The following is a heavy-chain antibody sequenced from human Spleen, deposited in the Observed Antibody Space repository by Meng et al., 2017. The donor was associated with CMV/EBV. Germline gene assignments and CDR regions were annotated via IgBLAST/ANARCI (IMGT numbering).Heavy chain of an antibody. D-gene: IGHD3-3*01. V-gene: IGHV4-61*01. Sequence: SETLSLTCTVSGGSVSSGSYYWSWIRQPPGKGLEWIGYIYYSGSTNYNPSLKSRVTISVDTSKNQFSLKLSSVTVADTAVYYCARARPYYDFWSGYDFDIWGQGTMVTVSS. CDR1: GGSVSSGSYY. J-gene: IGHJ3*02. CDR2: IYYSGST. CDR3: ARARPYYDFWSGYDFDI.